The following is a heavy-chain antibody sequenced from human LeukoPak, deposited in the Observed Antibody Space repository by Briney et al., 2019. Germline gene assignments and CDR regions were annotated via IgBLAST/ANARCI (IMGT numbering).Heavy chain of an antibody. CDR3: ARNVVVPADYYYYGMDV. CDR1: GGSFSGYY. V-gene: IGHV4-34*01. J-gene: IGHJ6*02. D-gene: IGHD2-2*01. Sequence: SETLSLTCAVYGGSFSGYYWSWIRQPPGKGLEWIGEINHSGSTNYNPSLKSRVTISVDTSENQFSLKLSSVTAADTAVYYCARNVVVPADYYYYGMDVWGQGTTVTVSS. CDR2: INHSGST.